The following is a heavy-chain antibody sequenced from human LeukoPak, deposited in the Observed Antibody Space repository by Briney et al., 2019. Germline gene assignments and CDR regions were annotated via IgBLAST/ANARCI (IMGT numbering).Heavy chain of an antibody. CDR1: GFTFRSYE. J-gene: IGHJ4*02. D-gene: IGHD3-10*01. CDR3: ARDRGPEPDY. CDR2: ISTTGSAM. Sequence: GGSLRLSCAASGFTFRSYEVNWVRQAPGKGLEWVSYISTTGSAMYYADSVKGRFTTSRDNAKNSLHLQMNSLRAEDTAVYYCARDRGPEPDYWGQGTLVTVSS. V-gene: IGHV3-48*03.